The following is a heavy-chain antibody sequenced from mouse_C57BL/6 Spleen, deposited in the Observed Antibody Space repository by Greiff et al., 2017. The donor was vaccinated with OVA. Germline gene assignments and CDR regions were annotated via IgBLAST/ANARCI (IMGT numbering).Heavy chain of an antibody. CDR2: IHPTSGST. D-gene: IGHD2-2*01. V-gene: IGHV1-64*01. Sequence: QVQLQQPGAELVKPGASVKLSCKASGYTFTSYWMHWVKQRPGQGLEWLGMIHPTSGSTNYNEKFKSKATLTVDKSASTAYMQLSSLTSEDSAVYYCASSSTMGTTRYFDVWGTGTTGTVSS. CDR1: GYTFTSYW. J-gene: IGHJ1*03. CDR3: ASSSTMGTTRYFDV.